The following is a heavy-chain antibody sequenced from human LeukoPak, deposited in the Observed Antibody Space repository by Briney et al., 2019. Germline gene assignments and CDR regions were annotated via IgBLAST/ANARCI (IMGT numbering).Heavy chain of an antibody. V-gene: IGHV3-7*03. CDR1: GFSFSSYW. CDR3: ARGGSWTGSFTDFDY. J-gene: IGHJ4*02. Sequence: PGGSLRLSCAASGFSFSSYWVSWVRQAPGKGLEWVANIREDGSEKYYVDSVKGRLTISRDNAKNSLYLQMNSLRVEDTAVYYCARGGSWTGSFTDFDYWGQGTLVTVSS. CDR2: IREDGSEK. D-gene: IGHD3/OR15-3a*01.